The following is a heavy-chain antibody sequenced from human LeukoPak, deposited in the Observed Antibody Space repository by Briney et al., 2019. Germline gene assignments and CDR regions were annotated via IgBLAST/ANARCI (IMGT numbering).Heavy chain of an antibody. D-gene: IGHD3-3*01. J-gene: IGHJ4*02. CDR2: ISGSGGST. CDR3: AKSIGHDFWSGSTIRPADY. Sequence: QPGGSLRLSYAASGFTFSSYAMSWVRQAPGKGLEWGSAISGSGGSTYYAASVKGRFTISRDNSKNTLYLQMNSLRAEDTAVYYCAKSIGHDFWSGSTIRPADYWGQGTLVTVSS. CDR1: GFTFSSYA. V-gene: IGHV3-23*01.